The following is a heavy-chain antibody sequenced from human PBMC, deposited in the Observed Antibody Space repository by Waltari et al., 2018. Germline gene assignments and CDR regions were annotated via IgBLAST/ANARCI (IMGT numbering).Heavy chain of an antibody. D-gene: IGHD6-19*01. CDR3: ASTSGYSSSHGAFDI. CDR1: GFTFSSYS. Sequence: EVQLVESGGGLVQPGGSLRLSCAASGFTFSSYSMNWVRQAPGKGLEWVSYISSSSSTIYYADSVKGLFTISRDNAKNSLYLQMNSLRAEDTAVYYCASTSGYSSSHGAFDIWGQGTMVTVSS. V-gene: IGHV3-48*04. J-gene: IGHJ3*02. CDR2: ISSSSSTI.